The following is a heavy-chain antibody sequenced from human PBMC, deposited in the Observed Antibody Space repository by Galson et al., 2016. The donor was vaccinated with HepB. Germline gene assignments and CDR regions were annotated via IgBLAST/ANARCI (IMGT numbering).Heavy chain of an antibody. Sequence: SLRLSCAASGFTFTNYGMNWLRQAPGKGLVWVAYISNDGSKRYFADSVKGRFTISRDNSKNTLFLHMSSLRAEDTAVYYCAKRDLLWFGDPNAFDVWGQGTMVTVSS. V-gene: IGHV3-30*18. D-gene: IGHD3-10*01. CDR1: GFTFTNYG. CDR3: AKRDLLWFGDPNAFDV. CDR2: ISNDGSKR. J-gene: IGHJ3*01.